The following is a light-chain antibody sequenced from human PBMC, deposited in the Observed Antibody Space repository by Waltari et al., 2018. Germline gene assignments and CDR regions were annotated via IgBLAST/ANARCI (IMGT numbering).Light chain of an antibody. CDR3: QQYNNWPPWT. Sequence: EIVMTQSPATLSVSPGERATLSCRASRIVSSYLAWYQQKPGQAPRLRIYGAATRAAGVPAGFSGGGSWTEFTLTISSMQSEDFAVYYCQQYNNWPPWTFGQGTKVEIK. J-gene: IGKJ1*01. CDR2: GAA. CDR1: RIVSSY. V-gene: IGKV3-15*01.